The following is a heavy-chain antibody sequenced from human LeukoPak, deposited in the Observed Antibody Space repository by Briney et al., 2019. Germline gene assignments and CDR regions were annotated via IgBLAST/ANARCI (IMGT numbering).Heavy chain of an antibody. CDR3: AREIPGHTDY. J-gene: IGHJ4*02. CDR1: GGSISSGGYY. Sequence: PSETLSLTCTVSGGSISSGGYYWRWIRQPPGKGLEWIGYIYHSGSTYYNPSLKSRVTISVDRSKNQFSLKLSSVTAADAAVYYCAREIPGHTDYWGQGTLVTVSS. CDR2: IYHSGST. V-gene: IGHV4-30-2*01. D-gene: IGHD7-27*01.